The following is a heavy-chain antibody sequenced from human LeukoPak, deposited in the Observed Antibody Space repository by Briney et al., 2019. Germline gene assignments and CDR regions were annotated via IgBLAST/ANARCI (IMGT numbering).Heavy chain of an antibody. Sequence: ASVKVSCKASGYTFTGYYMHWVRRAPGQGLEWMGWINPDIGSTNYAQKFQGRVTMTRDTSISTAYMELSRLRSDDTAVYYCARGLIVAAGKGTLFDYWGQGTLVTVSS. D-gene: IGHD6-13*01. J-gene: IGHJ4*02. CDR2: INPDIGST. V-gene: IGHV1-2*02. CDR1: GYTFTGYY. CDR3: ARGLIVAAGKGTLFDY.